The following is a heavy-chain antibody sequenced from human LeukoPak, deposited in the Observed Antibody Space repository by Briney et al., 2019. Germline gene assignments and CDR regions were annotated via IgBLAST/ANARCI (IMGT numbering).Heavy chain of an antibody. Sequence: GGSLRRSCAASGFTCSSYWMGWVRQAPGKGLEGGANIKGDGSEKYWVDSVKGRFTISRDNAKNSLYLQMNSLRVEDTALYYCARGRFSYDSSGYSSFYYWGQGTLVTVSS. CDR1: GFTCSSYW. V-gene: IGHV3-7*01. D-gene: IGHD3-22*01. J-gene: IGHJ4*02. CDR2: IKGDGSEK. CDR3: ARGRFSYDSSGYSSFYY.